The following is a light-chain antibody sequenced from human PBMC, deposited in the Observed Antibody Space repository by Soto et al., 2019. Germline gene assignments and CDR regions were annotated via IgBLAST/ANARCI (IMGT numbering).Light chain of an antibody. Sequence: EIVMTQSPATLSVSPGERATLSCRASQSVSTNLPWYQQKPGQAPRLLIYAASVRATGIPARFSGSGSGTEFTLTISSLQSEDFAVYYWQQYDERPANLSFGGGTKVEIK. V-gene: IGKV3-15*01. CDR1: QSVSTN. J-gene: IGKJ4*01. CDR3: QQYDERPANLS. CDR2: AAS.